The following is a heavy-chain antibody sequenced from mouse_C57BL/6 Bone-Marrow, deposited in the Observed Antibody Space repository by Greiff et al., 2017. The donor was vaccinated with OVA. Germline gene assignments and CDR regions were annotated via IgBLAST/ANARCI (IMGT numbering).Heavy chain of an antibody. CDR2: IHPNSGST. J-gene: IGHJ3*01. D-gene: IGHD1-1*01. CDR3: ALITTVVAPVAY. Sequence: QVQLQQSGAELVKPGASVKLSCKASGYTFTSYWMHWVKQRPGQGLEWIGMIHPNSGSTNYNEKFKSKATLTVDKSSSTAYMQLSSLTSEDSAVYYCALITTVVAPVAYWGQGTLVTVSA. CDR1: GYTFTSYW. V-gene: IGHV1-64*01.